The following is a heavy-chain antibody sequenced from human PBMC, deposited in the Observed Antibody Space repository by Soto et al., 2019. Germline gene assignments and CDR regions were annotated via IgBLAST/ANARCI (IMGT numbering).Heavy chain of an antibody. Sequence: EVELVESWAGLVQPGRSLRLSCTTSGFTFDDYAMHWVRQAPGKGLEWVSGITWNSDIIDYADSVKGRFTVSRDNAKNSLYLQMNSLRAEDTALYYCAKELGPAPSLDFWGQGTLVTVSS. J-gene: IGHJ4*02. CDR1: GFTFDDYA. CDR3: AKELGPAPSLDF. CDR2: ITWNSDII. D-gene: IGHD7-27*01. V-gene: IGHV3-9*01.